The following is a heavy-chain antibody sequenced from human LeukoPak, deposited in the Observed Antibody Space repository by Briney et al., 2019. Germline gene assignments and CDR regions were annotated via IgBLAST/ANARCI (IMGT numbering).Heavy chain of an antibody. CDR1: GYSFTSYW. CDR3: ARTDTARVYNYFDY. J-gene: IGHJ4*02. V-gene: IGHV5-51*01. CDR2: IYPDNSDT. D-gene: IGHD5-18*01. Sequence: GESLKISCKGSGYSFTSYWIAWMRQMPGKGLEWMGIIYPDNSDTRYSPSFQGQVTISADKSISTAYLQWSSLKASDTAMYYCARTDTARVYNYFDYWGQGTLVTVSS.